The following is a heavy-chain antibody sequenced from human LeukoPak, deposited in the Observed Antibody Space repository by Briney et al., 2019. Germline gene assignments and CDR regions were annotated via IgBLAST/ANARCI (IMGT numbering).Heavy chain of an antibody. D-gene: IGHD6-19*01. CDR1: GFTFSTYS. V-gene: IGHV3-48*02. J-gene: IGHJ4*02. CDR2: ITSSSSTI. Sequence: TGGSLRLSCAASGFTFSTYSMTWVRQAPGKGLEWVSHITSSSSTIYYADSVKGRFTISRDNAKNSLYLQMNSLRDEDTAVYYCARDHSSGWYQEVWGQGTLVTVSS. CDR3: ARDHSSGWYQEV.